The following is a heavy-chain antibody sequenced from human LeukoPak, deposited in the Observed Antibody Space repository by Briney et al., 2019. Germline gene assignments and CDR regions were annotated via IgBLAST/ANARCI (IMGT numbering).Heavy chain of an antibody. V-gene: IGHV3-21*04. D-gene: IGHD3-10*01. Sequence: GGSLRLSCAASGFTFSSYSMNWVRQAPGKGLEWVSSISSSSSYIYYADSVKGRFTISRDNAKNSLYLQMNSLRAEDTAVYYCARGLVRGVMGYYFDYWGQGTLVTVSS. CDR1: GFTFSSYS. CDR2: ISSSSSYI. CDR3: ARGLVRGVMGYYFDY. J-gene: IGHJ4*02.